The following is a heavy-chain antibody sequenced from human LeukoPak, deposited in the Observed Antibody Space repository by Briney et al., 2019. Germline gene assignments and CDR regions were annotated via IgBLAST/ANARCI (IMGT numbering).Heavy chain of an antibody. Sequence: GGSLRLSCVVSGFTFTNAWMTWVRQAPGKGLEWVAVVSYEGTIKYYTDSAKGRFTISRDNSANIISLQMNNLTTEDTATYYCAREKFDSWGQGALVTVSP. CDR2: VSYEGTIK. CDR3: AREKFDS. CDR1: GFTFTNAW. V-gene: IGHV3-30*03. J-gene: IGHJ5*01.